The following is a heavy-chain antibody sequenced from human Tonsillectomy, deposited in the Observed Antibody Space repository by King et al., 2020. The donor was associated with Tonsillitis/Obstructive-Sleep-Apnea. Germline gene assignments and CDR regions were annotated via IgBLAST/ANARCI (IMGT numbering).Heavy chain of an antibody. CDR3: ARRGDSNYVDY. D-gene: IGHD4-11*01. V-gene: IGHV4-39*01. Sequence: QLQESGPGLVKPSETLSLTCTVSGDSINSSTYYWGWIRQPPGKGLEWIGSIYYSGSTYYNPSLKSRVTISVDTSKNQFSLKLSSWTAADTAVYYCARRGDSNYVDYWGQGTLVTVSS. J-gene: IGHJ4*02. CDR2: IYYSGST. CDR1: GDSINSSTYY.